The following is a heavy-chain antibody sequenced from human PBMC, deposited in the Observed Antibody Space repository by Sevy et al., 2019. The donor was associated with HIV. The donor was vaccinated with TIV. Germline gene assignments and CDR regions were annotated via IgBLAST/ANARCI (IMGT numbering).Heavy chain of an antibody. Sequence: GGSLRLSCEASGFTVSSNYMSWVRQAPGRGLEWVSVIYSGGSIYYADSVKGRFTISRDNFKNTLYLQMNSLRAEDTAVYYCARSQAYYYDSSGYYYTWGAFDIWGQGTMVTVS. CDR2: IYSGGSI. CDR1: GFTVSSNY. CDR3: ARSQAYYYDSSGYYYTWGAFDI. D-gene: IGHD3-22*01. J-gene: IGHJ3*02. V-gene: IGHV3-53*01.